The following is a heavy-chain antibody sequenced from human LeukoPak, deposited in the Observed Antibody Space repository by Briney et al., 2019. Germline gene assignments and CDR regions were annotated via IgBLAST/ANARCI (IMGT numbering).Heavy chain of an antibody. CDR1: GYTFTGYY. Sequence: GASVKVSCKASGYTFTGYYMHWVRQAPGQGLEWMGWINPNSGGTNYAQKFQGRVTMTRDTSISTAYMELSSLRSEDTAVYYCARNVAGSYYNYYYYMDVWGKGTTVTISS. D-gene: IGHD6-19*01. CDR3: ARNVAGSYYNYYYYMDV. J-gene: IGHJ6*03. V-gene: IGHV1-2*02. CDR2: INPNSGGT.